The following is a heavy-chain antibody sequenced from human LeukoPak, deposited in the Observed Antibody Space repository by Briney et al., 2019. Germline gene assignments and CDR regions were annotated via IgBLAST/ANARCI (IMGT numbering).Heavy chain of an antibody. CDR2: IYYSGST. D-gene: IGHD3-22*01. V-gene: IGHV4-39*01. CDR1: GGSISSSSYY. Sequence: SETLSLTCTVSGGSISSSSYYWGWIRQPPGKGLEWVGSIYYSGSTYYDPFLKSLVTISVDTSKNQFSLKLSSGTADTTAVYYCAPLPPPYYSDSSGYFSWGHGTLVTAS. J-gene: IGHJ5*01. CDR3: APLPPPYYSDSSGYFS.